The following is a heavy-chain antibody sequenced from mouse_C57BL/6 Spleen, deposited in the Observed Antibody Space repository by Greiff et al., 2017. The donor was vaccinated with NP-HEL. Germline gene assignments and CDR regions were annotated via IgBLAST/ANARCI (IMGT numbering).Heavy chain of an antibody. D-gene: IGHD4-1*01. CDR2: IYPGDGDT. CDR3: ARGETGTNY. Sequence: QVQLQQSGPELVKPGASVKISCKASGYAFSSSWMNWVKQRPGQGLEWIGRIYPGDGDTNYNGKFKGKATLTADKSSSTAYMQLSSLTSEDSAVYFGARGETGTNYWGQGTTLTVSS. J-gene: IGHJ2*01. V-gene: IGHV1-82*01. CDR1: GYAFSSSW.